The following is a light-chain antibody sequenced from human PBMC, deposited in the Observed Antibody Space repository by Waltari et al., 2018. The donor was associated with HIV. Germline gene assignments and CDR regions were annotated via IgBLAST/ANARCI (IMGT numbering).Light chain of an antibody. CDR1: RSVSSNY. Sequence: DNVLTQSPGPLSLSPGERATLSCRASRSVSSNYLTWYQQRPGRAPRLLIYAASTRATAIPDRFSGSGSGTDFTLTISRLEPEDFAVYYCQQYGTSPYTFGQGTKVEI. V-gene: IGKV3-20*01. CDR3: QQYGTSPYT. CDR2: AAS. J-gene: IGKJ2*01.